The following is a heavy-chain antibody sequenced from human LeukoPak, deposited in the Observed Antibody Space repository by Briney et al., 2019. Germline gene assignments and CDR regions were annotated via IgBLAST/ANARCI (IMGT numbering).Heavy chain of an antibody. CDR3: ARSRLGALRGYSPFRY. J-gene: IGHJ4*02. V-gene: IGHV1-69*05. CDR2: IIPIFGTA. Sequence: ASVKVSCKASGGTFSSYAISWVRQAPGQRLEWMGGIIPIFGTANYAQKFQGRVTITTDESTSTAYMELSSLRSEDTAVYYCARSRLGALRGYSPFRYWGQGTLVTVSS. D-gene: IGHD5-18*01. CDR1: GGTFSSYA.